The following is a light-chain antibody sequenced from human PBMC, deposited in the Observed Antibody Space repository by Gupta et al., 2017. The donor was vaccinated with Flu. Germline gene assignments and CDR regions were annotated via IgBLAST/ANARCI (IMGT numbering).Light chain of an antibody. J-gene: IGKJ3*01. Sequence: GERATLSCRARQSVSTSLAWYQQKPGQAPRLLTYGASNRATGIPARFSGSGSGTDFTLTISTLEPEDFAVYYCQQRSDWPISFGPGTKVDIK. CDR3: QQRSDWPIS. V-gene: IGKV3-11*01. CDR2: GAS. CDR1: QSVSTS.